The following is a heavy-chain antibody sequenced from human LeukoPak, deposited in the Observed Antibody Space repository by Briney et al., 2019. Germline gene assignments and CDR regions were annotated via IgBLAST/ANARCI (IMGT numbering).Heavy chain of an antibody. Sequence: PGGSLRLSCAASGFTFSRYWMNWVRQAPGKGLEWVANIEQNGGEKNYVDSVRGRFTISRDNAKNSLYLEMNSLRAEDTAVYYCAGGAGWLSDSWGRGTLVTVSS. CDR2: IEQNGGEK. J-gene: IGHJ5*01. V-gene: IGHV3-7*01. D-gene: IGHD3-22*01. CDR3: AGGAGWLSDS. CDR1: GFTFSRYW.